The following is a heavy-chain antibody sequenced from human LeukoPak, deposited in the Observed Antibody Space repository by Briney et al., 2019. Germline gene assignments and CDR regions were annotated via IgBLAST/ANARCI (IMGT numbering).Heavy chain of an antibody. CDR1: GYTFTSYD. D-gene: IGHD6-6*01. CDR3: ARAGRPDLNWFDP. V-gene: IGHV1-8*01. CDR2: MNPNSGNT. Sequence: GASVKVSCKASGYTFTSYDINWVRQATGQGLEWMGWMNPNSGNTGYAQKFQGRVTMTRNTSISTAYMELSSLRSDDTAVYYCARAGRPDLNWFDPWGQGTLVTVSS. J-gene: IGHJ5*02.